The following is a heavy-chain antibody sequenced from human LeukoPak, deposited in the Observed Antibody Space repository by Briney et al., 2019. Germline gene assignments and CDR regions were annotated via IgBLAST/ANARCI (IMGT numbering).Heavy chain of an antibody. CDR1: GFTFSSYG. CDR2: ISYDGNNK. J-gene: IGHJ4*02. V-gene: IGHV3-30*18. D-gene: IGHD6-13*01. CDR3: AKNCPVAESSWYLNGCDY. Sequence: GGSLRLSCAASGFTFSSYGMHWVRQAPGKGLEWVAVISYDGNNKYYADSVKGRFTISRDNSKNTLYLQMNSLRAEDTAVYYCAKNCPVAESSWYLNGCDYWGQGTLVTVSS.